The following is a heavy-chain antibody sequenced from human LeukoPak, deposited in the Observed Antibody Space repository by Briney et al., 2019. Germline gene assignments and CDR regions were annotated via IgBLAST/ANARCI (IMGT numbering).Heavy chain of an antibody. Sequence: GGSLRLSCAASGFTFSSYAMSWVRQAPGKGLEWVSAISGSGGSTYYADSVKGRFTISRDNAKNSLYLQMNSLRAEDTAVYYCARVVSRSIDYWGQGTLVTVSS. CDR1: GFTFSSYA. CDR2: ISGSGGST. CDR3: ARVVSRSIDY. J-gene: IGHJ4*02. V-gene: IGHV3-23*01. D-gene: IGHD6-13*01.